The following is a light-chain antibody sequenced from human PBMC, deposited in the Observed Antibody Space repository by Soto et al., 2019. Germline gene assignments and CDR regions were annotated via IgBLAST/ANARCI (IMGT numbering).Light chain of an antibody. V-gene: IGLV2-8*01. CDR1: RSDIGAYEF. CDR3: KSYAGSTTYL. CDR2: EVV. Sequence: QSVLTQPPSASGSPGQSVTISCTGTRSDIGAYEFVSWYQHHPGKAPKLIIYEVVQRPSGVPDRFSGSKSGNTASLTVSGLQAADEADYYCKSYAGSTTYLFGTATKVTV. J-gene: IGLJ1*01.